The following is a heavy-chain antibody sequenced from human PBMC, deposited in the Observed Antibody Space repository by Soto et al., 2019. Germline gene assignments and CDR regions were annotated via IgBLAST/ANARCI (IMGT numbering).Heavy chain of an antibody. V-gene: IGHV1-46*01. Sequence: ASVKVSCKASGYTFTNYYMHWVHQAPGQGLEWMGIINPHGGSQTYAQKFQGRFTMTRDTSASTVYMELSSLRSEDTAVYYCARYSSGWPGNYFDYWGQGTLVTVSS. D-gene: IGHD6-19*01. CDR1: GYTFTNYY. J-gene: IGHJ4*02. CDR2: INPHGGSQ. CDR3: ARYSSGWPGNYFDY.